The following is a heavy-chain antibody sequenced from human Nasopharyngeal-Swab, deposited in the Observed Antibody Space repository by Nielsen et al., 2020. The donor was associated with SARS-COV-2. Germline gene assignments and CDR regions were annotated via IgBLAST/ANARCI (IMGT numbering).Heavy chain of an antibody. V-gene: IGHV3-21*06. J-gene: IGHJ4*02. CDR1: GFTFRNYD. CDR3: AKDGGFMGATTLFES. D-gene: IGHD1-26*01. CDR2: NSSGSAYI. Sequence: GESLKISCAASGFTFRNYDMHWVRQAPGKGLQWVSSNSSGSAYIHYADSLKGRITISRDNAENSVYLQMNSLRADDTAVYYCAKDGGFMGATTLFESWGQGTLVTVSS.